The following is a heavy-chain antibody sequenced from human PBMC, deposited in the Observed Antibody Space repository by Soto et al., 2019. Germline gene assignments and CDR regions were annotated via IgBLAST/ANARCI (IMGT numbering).Heavy chain of an antibody. V-gene: IGHV3-30-3*01. D-gene: IGHD6-13*01. Sequence: QVQVVESGGGVVQPGRSLRLSCAASGFSFSSYAMHWVRQAPGKGLEWVAVISYDGSNKYYADSVKGRITISRDSSNNMVYLQMNSLRAEDTAVYYCARAPPRGIAAPGTWGSGMDVWGQVTTITVSS. J-gene: IGHJ6*02. CDR1: GFSFSSYA. CDR2: ISYDGSNK. CDR3: ARAPPRGIAAPGTWGSGMDV.